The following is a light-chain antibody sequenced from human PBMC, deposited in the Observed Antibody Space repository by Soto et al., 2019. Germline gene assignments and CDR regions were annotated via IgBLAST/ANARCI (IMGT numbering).Light chain of an antibody. J-gene: IGKJ5*01. Sequence: RVMTQYTVTLSVSPGERVTLSFWASQNVNTTLAWYRPNPVQAPRLRCYGASTRATGIPARFSGSGSGTDFTLTISSLEPEDFAVYYCQQRYNWPPIPFGQGTRLEIK. CDR1: QNVNTT. V-gene: IGKV3D-15*01. CDR2: GAS. CDR3: QQRYNWPPIP.